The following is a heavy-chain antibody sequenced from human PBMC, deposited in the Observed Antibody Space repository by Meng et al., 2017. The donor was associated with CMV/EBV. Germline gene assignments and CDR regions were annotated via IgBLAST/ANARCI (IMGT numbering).Heavy chain of an antibody. CDR2: INSDGSST. Sequence: SGAASGFTFRSYWMYWVRQAPGKGLVWVSRINSDGSSTSYADSVKGRFTISRDNAKNTLYLQMNSLRAEDTAVYYCARRKEGPFDYWGQGTLVTVSS. V-gene: IGHV3-74*01. CDR3: ARRKEGPFDY. J-gene: IGHJ4*02. CDR1: GFTFRSYW.